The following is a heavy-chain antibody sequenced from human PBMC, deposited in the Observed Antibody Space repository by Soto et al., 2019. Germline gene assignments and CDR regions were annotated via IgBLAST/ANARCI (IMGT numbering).Heavy chain of an antibody. D-gene: IGHD3-3*01. V-gene: IGHV4-34*01. CDR2: INRSGST. Sequence: PSETLSLTCAVYGGSFSGYYWSWIRQPPGKGLEWIGEINRSGSTNYNPSLKSRVTISVDTSKNQFSLKLSSVTAADTAVYYCARGISFTICGVVTSISRFDPWGQGTLVTVSS. J-gene: IGHJ5*02. CDR3: ARGISFTICGVVTSISRFDP. CDR1: GGSFSGYY.